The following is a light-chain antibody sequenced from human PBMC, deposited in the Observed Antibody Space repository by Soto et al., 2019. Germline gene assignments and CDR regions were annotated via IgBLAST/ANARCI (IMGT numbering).Light chain of an antibody. CDR3: QPLSNGPPELT. Sequence: EIVLTQSPATLSLSPGERATISCRARQSVSSYLAWYQQKPGQAPRLLIYDASNRATGIPASFSGSGSGTDFTLTISSREPEEFAGDYCQPLSNGPPELTFGGVTKVEIK. J-gene: IGKJ4*01. CDR2: DAS. CDR1: QSVSSY. V-gene: IGKV3-11*01.